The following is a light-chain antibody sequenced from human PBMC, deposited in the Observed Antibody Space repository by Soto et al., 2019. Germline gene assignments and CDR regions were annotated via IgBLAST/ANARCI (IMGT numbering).Light chain of an antibody. CDR1: QNIRSY. CDR3: QQRSNWPPLT. Sequence: EIVLTQSPATLSLSPGERATLSCRASQNIRSYLAWFQQKPGQAPRLLIYDASNRATGIPARFSGSGSGTDFPLPISSLEPEDFAVYYCQQRSNWPPLTFGQGTRLEIK. CDR2: DAS. V-gene: IGKV3-11*01. J-gene: IGKJ5*01.